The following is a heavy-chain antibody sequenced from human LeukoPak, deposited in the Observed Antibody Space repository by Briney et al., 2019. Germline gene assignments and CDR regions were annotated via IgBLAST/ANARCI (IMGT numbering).Heavy chain of an antibody. Sequence: SETLSLTCAVYGGSFSGYYWSWIRQPPGKGLEWIGEINHSGSTNYNPSLKSRVTISVDTSKNQFSLKLSSVTAADTAVYYCAVKGAPLTYFDYWGQGTLVNVSS. V-gene: IGHV4-34*01. CDR3: AVKGAPLTYFDY. J-gene: IGHJ4*02. CDR1: GGSFSGYY. CDR2: INHSGST. D-gene: IGHD1-26*01.